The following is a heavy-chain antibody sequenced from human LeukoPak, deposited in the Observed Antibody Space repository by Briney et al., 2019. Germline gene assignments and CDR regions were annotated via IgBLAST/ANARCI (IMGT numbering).Heavy chain of an antibody. Sequence: PGGTLRLSCAASGFTFSSYGMSWVRQAPGKGLEWVSAISGSGGSTYYADSVKGRFTISRDNAMNTLYLQMNSLRAEDSALYYCTRNMQGSRLYLVGSQNDWGQGTLVTVSS. J-gene: IGHJ4*02. CDR3: TRNMQGSRLYLVGSQND. D-gene: IGHD1-26*01. CDR1: GFTFSSYG. V-gene: IGHV3-23*01. CDR2: ISGSGGST.